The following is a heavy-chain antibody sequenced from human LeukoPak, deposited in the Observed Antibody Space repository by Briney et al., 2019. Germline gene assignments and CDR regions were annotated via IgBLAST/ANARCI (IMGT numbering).Heavy chain of an antibody. CDR3: ASEIFGSGSYPDF. D-gene: IGHD3-10*01. CDR1: GFSFDTYA. Sequence: GRSLRLSCAAPGFSFDTYAMHWVRQAPGQGLEWVALIWHDGSHQFYSKSVRGQFTISRYNSKNTVYLQMTNLRPDDTAVYYCASEIFGSGSYPDFWGQGTLVTVSS. CDR2: IWHDGSHQ. J-gene: IGHJ4*02. V-gene: IGHV3-33*01.